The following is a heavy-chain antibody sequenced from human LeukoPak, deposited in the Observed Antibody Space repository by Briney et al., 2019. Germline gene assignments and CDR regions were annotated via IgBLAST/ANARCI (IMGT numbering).Heavy chain of an antibody. CDR2: ISGRGINT. Sequence: GGSLRLSCAASGFTFSSYAVSWVRQAPGKGLEWVSAISGRGINTYYAASVKGRFDISRDNSRDTAYLQMNSLRAEDTAIYYCAKDIRRGSGTHYYYYGMDVWGQGTAVTVSS. CDR1: GFTFSSYA. CDR3: AKDIRRGSGTHYYYYGMDV. D-gene: IGHD3-10*01. V-gene: IGHV3-23*01. J-gene: IGHJ6*02.